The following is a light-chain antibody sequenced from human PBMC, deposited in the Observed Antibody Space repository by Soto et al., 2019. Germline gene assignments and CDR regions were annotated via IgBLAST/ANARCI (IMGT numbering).Light chain of an antibody. V-gene: IGKV3-15*01. Sequence: EIVMTQSPATLSVSLGERVTLSCRASQSVSTTLAWYQQKPGQAPRLIIYGASTRATGIPARFSGSGSGTEFTLSIGSLQSEDFAVYYCHQYNNWPPAFGGGTKVDI. CDR3: HQYNNWPPA. CDR1: QSVSTT. CDR2: GAS. J-gene: IGKJ4*01.